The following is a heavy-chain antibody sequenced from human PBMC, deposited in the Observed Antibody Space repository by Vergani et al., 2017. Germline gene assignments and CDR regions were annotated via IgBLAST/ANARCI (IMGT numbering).Heavy chain of an antibody. CDR3: VRDQVTMLRGSDALDI. J-gene: IGHJ3*02. Sequence: EVQLVESGGDLVQPGRSLRLSCTASGFTFGYYAMDWFRQAPGQGLEWVGCIRSKAYGQATIYAASVKGRFTISRDDSKSIAYLQMNNLQTEDTAMYYCVRDQVTMLRGSDALDIWGQGTMVTVSS. CDR1: GFTFGYYA. CDR2: IRSKAYGQAT. V-gene: IGHV3-49*03. D-gene: IGHD3-10*01.